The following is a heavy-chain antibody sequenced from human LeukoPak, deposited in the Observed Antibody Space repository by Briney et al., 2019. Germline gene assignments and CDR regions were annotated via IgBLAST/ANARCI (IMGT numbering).Heavy chain of an antibody. CDR2: ISPYNGNT. V-gene: IGHV1-18*01. D-gene: IGHD7-27*01. CDR3: ARGPHWDPHFDY. Sequence: ASVKVSCKASAYTFTSYGINWVRQAPGQGLEWMGWISPYNGNTHYAQKFKDRVTMTTDTSTTTAYLELRSLKSDDTAVYYCARGPHWDPHFDYWGQGTLVTVSS. CDR1: AYTFTSYG. J-gene: IGHJ4*02.